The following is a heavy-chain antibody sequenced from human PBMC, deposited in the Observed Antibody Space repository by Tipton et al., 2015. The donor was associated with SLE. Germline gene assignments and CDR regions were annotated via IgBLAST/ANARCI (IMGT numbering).Heavy chain of an antibody. CDR1: GGSISSHY. V-gene: IGHV4-59*11. CDR3: ARGWGGIMVRGVYYFDY. J-gene: IGHJ4*02. Sequence: TLSLTCTVSGGSISSHYWSWIRQPPGKGLEWIGYIYYSGSTNYNPSLKSRVTISVDTSKNQFSLKLSSVTAADTAVYYCARGWGGIMVRGVYYFDYWGQGTLVTVSS. D-gene: IGHD3-10*01. CDR2: IYYSGST.